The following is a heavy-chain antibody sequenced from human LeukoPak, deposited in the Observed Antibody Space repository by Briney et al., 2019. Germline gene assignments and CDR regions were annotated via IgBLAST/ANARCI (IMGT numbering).Heavy chain of an antibody. D-gene: IGHD3-16*01. CDR2: INPSGGST. CDR3: ARESIMITFGGVGAFDI. J-gene: IGHJ3*02. CDR1: GYTFTSYG. V-gene: IGHV1-46*01. Sequence: ASVKVSCKASGYTFTSYGISWVRQAPGQGLEWMGIINPSGGSTSYAQKFQGRVTMTRDTSTSTVYMELSSLRSEDTAVYYCARESIMITFGGVGAFDIWGQGTMVTVSS.